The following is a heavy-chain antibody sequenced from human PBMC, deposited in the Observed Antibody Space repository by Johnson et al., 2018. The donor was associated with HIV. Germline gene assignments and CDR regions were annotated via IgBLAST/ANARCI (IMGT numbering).Heavy chain of an antibody. D-gene: IGHD2-15*01. CDR1: GFTFSSYG. CDR2: TYYEGINK. CDR3: AKIMSKWSVDDDAFDV. J-gene: IGHJ3*01. Sequence: QVQVVESGGGVVQPGRSLKLSCAASGFTFSSYGMHWVRQAPGKGLEWMALTYYEGINKYYADSVKGRFTISRDNTKNTLYLQMNSLRAEDTAVYYCAKIMSKWSVDDDAFDVWGQGTMVTVSS. V-gene: IGHV3-33*06.